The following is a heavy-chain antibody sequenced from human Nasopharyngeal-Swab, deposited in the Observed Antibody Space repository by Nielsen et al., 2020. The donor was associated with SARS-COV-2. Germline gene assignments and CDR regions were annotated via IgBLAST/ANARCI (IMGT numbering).Heavy chain of an antibody. CDR1: GFTFSSHW. D-gene: IGHD2-2*01. Sequence: GSLKISCAAPGFTFSSHWMHWVRQAPGKGLVWVSRISEDGSITTYADSVKGRFTISRDNAKNTLFLQMHSLRADDTAIYYCASQLGHPDSWGQGTLVTVSS. CDR3: ASQLGHPDS. J-gene: IGHJ4*02. CDR2: ISEDGSIT. V-gene: IGHV3-74*01.